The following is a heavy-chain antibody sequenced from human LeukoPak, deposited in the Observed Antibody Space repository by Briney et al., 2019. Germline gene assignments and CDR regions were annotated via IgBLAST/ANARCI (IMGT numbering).Heavy chain of an antibody. D-gene: IGHD5-12*01. CDR3: AALRFALYYYYGMDV. J-gene: IGHJ6*02. CDR1: GDSNSSDNW. CDR2: IFHSGST. V-gene: IGHV4-4*02. Sequence: PSGTLSLTCAVSGDSNSSDNWWSWVRQPPGKGLEWIGEIFHSGSTNYNPSLKSRVTISVDKSKNQFSLKLSSVTAADTAVYYCAALRFALYYYYGMDVWGQGTTVTVSS.